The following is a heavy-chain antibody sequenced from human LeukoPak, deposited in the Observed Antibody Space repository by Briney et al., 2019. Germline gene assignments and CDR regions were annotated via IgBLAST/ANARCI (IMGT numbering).Heavy chain of an antibody. CDR2: IYYSGST. CDR3: ARVSGYSYGNPWLYYYYYMDV. V-gene: IGHV4-30-4*07. D-gene: IGHD5-18*01. J-gene: IGHJ6*03. Sequence: PSETLSLTCAVSGGSISSGGYSWSWIRQPPGKGLEWIGYIYYSGSTYYNPSLKSRVTISVDTSKNQFSLKLSSVTAADTAVYYCARVSGYSYGNPWLYYYYYMDVWGKGTTVTISS. CDR1: GGSISSGGYS.